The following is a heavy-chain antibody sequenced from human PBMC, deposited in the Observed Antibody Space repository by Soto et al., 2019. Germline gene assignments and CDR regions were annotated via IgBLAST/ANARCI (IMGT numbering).Heavy chain of an antibody. J-gene: IGHJ4*02. Sequence: GGSLRLSCAASGFTFSGYGMHWVRQAPGKGLEWVAVISYDGSNKYYADSVKGRFTISRDNSKNTLYLQMNSLRAEDTAVYYCAKDRGYSSGIDYWGQGTLVTVSS. V-gene: IGHV3-30*18. D-gene: IGHD6-19*01. CDR1: GFTFSGYG. CDR3: AKDRGYSSGIDY. CDR2: ISYDGSNK.